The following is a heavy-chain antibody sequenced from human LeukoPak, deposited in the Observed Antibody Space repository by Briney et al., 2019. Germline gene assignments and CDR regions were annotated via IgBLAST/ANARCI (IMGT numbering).Heavy chain of an antibody. CDR3: AKPLTSYSSGFSDVFDV. Sequence: GGSLRLSCAASGFTFGIYAMHWVCQAPGKGLEHVSTITTNGGNTYYADSVKGRFTISRDNSKDTLFLQMRSLRAEDIAVSYCAKPLTSYSSGFSDVFDVWGHGSMVTVSS. V-gene: IGHV3-64*02. CDR2: ITTNGGNT. CDR1: GFTFGIYA. D-gene: IGHD5-18*01. J-gene: IGHJ3*01.